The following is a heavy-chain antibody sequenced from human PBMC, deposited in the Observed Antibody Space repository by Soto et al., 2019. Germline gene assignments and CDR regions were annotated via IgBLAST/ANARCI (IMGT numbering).Heavy chain of an antibody. V-gene: IGHV3-7*01. J-gene: IGHJ4*02. CDR1: GFTFSSYW. CDR2: MNQDGSQI. Sequence: PGGSLRLSCAVSGFTFSSYWMTWVRQAPGKGLEWVAYMNQDGSQIYYVDSLRGRFTISRDNAKNSLYLQINSLRAEDTAMYYCARSSFDYWGQGTLVTVSS. CDR3: ARSSFDY.